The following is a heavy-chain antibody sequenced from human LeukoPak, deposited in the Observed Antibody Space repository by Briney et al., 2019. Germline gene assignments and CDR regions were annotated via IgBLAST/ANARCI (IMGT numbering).Heavy chain of an antibody. CDR2: IIPILGIA. CDR3: ARGKTYYYDSSGYQFDY. V-gene: IGHV1-69*04. CDR1: GGTFSSYA. D-gene: IGHD3-22*01. Sequence: SVKVPCKASGGTFSSYAISWVRQAPGQGLEWMGRIIPILGIANYAQKFQGRVTITADKSTSTAYMELSSLRSEDTAVYYCARGKTYYYDSSGYQFDYWGQGTLVTVSS. J-gene: IGHJ4*02.